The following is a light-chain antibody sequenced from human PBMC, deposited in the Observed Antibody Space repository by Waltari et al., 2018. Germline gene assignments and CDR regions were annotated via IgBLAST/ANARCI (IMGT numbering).Light chain of an antibody. J-gene: IGLJ3*02. CDR3: QSYDTSLRVV. V-gene: IGLV1-40*01. CDR1: GSNLGAGYE. CDR2: GST. Sequence: QSVLTQPPSVSGAPGQRVTISCTGSGSNLGAGYEFHWYQQLPRAAPKLLIYGSTSRPLGVPDRFFGSTSGTSASLAITGLQAEDEADYYCQSYDTSLRVVFGGGTKLTVL.